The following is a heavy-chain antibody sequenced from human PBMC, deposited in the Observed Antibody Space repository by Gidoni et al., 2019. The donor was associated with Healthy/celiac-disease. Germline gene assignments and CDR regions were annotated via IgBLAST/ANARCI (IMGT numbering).Heavy chain of an antibody. CDR3: AREDSSSVWGRWQFDP. Sequence: EVQLVESGGGLVKPGGSLRLSCAASGFTFSSYSMNWVRQAPGKGLEWVSSISSSGSTIYYADSVKGRFTISRDNAKNSLYLQMNSLRAEDTAVYYCAREDSSSVWGRWQFDPWGQGTLVTVSS. V-gene: IGHV3-21*01. D-gene: IGHD6-13*01. CDR2: ISSSGSTI. CDR1: GFTFSSYS. J-gene: IGHJ5*02.